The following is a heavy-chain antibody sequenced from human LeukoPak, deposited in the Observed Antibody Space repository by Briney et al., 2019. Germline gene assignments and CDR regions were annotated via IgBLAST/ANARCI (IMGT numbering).Heavy chain of an antibody. J-gene: IGHJ5*02. CDR1: GYTFTGYY. CDR2: INPNSGGT. Sequence: ASVKVSCKASGYTFTGYYMHWVRQAPGQGLELMGWINPNSGGTNYAQKFQGRVTMTRDTSISTAYMELSRLRSDDTAVYYCTRDLLYCTNGICYRTWFDPWGQGTLVTVSS. CDR3: TRDLLYCTNGICYRTWFDP. D-gene: IGHD2-8*01. V-gene: IGHV1-2*02.